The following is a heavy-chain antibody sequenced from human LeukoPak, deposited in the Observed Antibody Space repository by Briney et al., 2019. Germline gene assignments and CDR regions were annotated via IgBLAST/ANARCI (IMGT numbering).Heavy chain of an antibody. CDR1: GGSIRTDGSY. V-gene: IGHV4-39*02. Sequence: PSETLSLTRTVSGGSIRTDGSYWAWIRQPPGKGLEWIGSIYIDGITHYNSSLQSRVTLSIDTSKNHFSLRLTSVTAADTAVFYCARLFTRAWEYRYGMDVWGQGTAVTVSS. CDR3: ARLFTRAWEYRYGMDV. J-gene: IGHJ6*02. D-gene: IGHD1-26*01. CDR2: IYIDGIT.